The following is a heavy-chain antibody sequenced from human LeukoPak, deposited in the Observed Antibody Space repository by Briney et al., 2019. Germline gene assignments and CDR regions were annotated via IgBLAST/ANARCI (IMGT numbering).Heavy chain of an antibody. CDR3: VRDIGVVDSSSWYYYYYYMDV. CDR2: ISSSGSTI. J-gene: IGHJ6*03. Sequence: GGSLRLSCAASGFTFSSYEMNWVRQAPGKGLEWVSYISSSGSTIHYADSVKGRFTTSRDNAKNSLYLQMTSLRAEDTAVYYCVRDIGVVDSSSWYYYYYYMDVWGKGTTVTISS. V-gene: IGHV3-48*03. CDR1: GFTFSSYE. D-gene: IGHD6-13*01.